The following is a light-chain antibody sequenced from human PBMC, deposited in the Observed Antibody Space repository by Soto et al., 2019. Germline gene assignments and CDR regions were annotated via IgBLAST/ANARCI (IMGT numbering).Light chain of an antibody. CDR2: DVS. CDR1: QSVSRY. J-gene: IGKJ1*01. CDR3: QQRSNWPPWT. V-gene: IGKV3-11*01. Sequence: EIVLTQSPSTLSLSPGERATLSCRASQSVSRYLAWYQKKPGQAPRLLVYDVSNRATGIPARFSGSGSGTDFTLTISSLETEDFAVYYCQQRSNWPPWTFGQGTKVDIK.